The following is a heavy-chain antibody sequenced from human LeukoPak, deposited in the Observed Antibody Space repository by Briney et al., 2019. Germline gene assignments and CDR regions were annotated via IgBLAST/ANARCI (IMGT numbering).Heavy chain of an antibody. CDR1: GYTFTSSG. CDR2: ISAYNGNT. V-gene: IGHV1-18*01. CDR3: ARGRIAAAGISYNWFDP. D-gene: IGHD6-13*01. Sequence: GASLKVSCKASGYTFTSSGISSVRQAPGQGLEWMGWISAYNGNTNYAQKLQGRVTMTTDTSTSTAYMELRSLRSDDTAVYYCARGRIAAAGISYNWFDPWGQGTLVTVSS. J-gene: IGHJ5*02.